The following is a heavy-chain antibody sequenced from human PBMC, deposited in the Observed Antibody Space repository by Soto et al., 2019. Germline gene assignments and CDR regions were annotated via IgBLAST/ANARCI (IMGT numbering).Heavy chain of an antibody. D-gene: IGHD1-1*01. Sequence: QVQLVQSGAEVKKPGASVKVSCKASGYTFSTYGFSWVRQAPGQGLEWMGWIGADNGATNYAQNFPGRVTMTTDTSKTTSYMELRSLTSDDTAVDVCARDWKGAEGFDPWGQGTLVTVSS. CDR2: IGADNGAT. J-gene: IGHJ5*02. CDR1: GYTFSTYG. V-gene: IGHV1-18*01. CDR3: ARDWKGAEGFDP.